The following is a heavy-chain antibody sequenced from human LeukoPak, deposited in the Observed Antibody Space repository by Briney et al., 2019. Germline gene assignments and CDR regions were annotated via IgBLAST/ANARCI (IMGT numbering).Heavy chain of an antibody. D-gene: IGHD6-6*01. CDR3: ARGKQLVLQRYYYFDY. CDR1: GGSFSGYY. V-gene: IGHV4-34*01. Sequence: PSGTLSLTCAVYGGSFSGYYWSWIRQPPGKGLEWIGEINHSGSTNYNPSLKSRVTISVDTSKNQFSLKLSSVTAADTAVYYCARGKQLVLQRYYYFDYWGQGTLVTVSS. CDR2: INHSGST. J-gene: IGHJ4*02.